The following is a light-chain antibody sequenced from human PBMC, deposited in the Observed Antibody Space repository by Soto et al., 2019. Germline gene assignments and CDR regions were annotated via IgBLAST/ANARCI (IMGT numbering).Light chain of an antibody. J-gene: IGKJ5*01. CDR1: QSVRSN. Sequence: EIVMTQSPATLSVSPGEWATLSCRASQSVRSNLAWYQQRPGQAPRLLIYGASTRATGIPARFSGSGSGTEFTLTISSLQSEDFAVYYCQQYNNWPLTFGQGTRLEIK. CDR2: GAS. V-gene: IGKV3-15*01. CDR3: QQYNNWPLT.